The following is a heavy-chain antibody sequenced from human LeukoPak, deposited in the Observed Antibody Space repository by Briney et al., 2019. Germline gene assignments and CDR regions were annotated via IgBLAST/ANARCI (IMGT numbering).Heavy chain of an antibody. Sequence: GESLKISCKGSGYSFTSYWIGWVRRMPGKGLEWMGIIYPGDSDTRYSPSFQGQVTTSADKSISTAYLQWSSLKASDTAMYYCARHIDDDYSNYEDYHYMDVWGKGTTVTVSS. CDR2: IYPGDSDT. J-gene: IGHJ6*03. V-gene: IGHV5-51*01. CDR1: GYSFTSYW. D-gene: IGHD4-11*01. CDR3: ARHIDDDYSNYEDYHYMDV.